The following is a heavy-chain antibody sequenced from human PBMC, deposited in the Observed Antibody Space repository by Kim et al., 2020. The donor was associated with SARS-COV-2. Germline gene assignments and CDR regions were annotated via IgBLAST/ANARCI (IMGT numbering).Heavy chain of an antibody. Sequence: GGSLRLSCAASGFTFSSYAMSWVRQAPGKGLEWVSAISGGGSTTYYADSVKGRFTISRDNSRNTLHLQMNSLRAEDTAEYYCAKSYSSGYWGGCDYWGQGTLVTVSS. CDR2: ISGGGSTT. V-gene: IGHV3-23*01. CDR1: GFTFSSYA. CDR3: AKSYSSGYWGGCDY. D-gene: IGHD3-22*01. J-gene: IGHJ4*02.